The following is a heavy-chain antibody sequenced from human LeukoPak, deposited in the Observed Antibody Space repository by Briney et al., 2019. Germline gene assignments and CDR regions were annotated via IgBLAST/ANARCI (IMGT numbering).Heavy chain of an antibody. J-gene: IGHJ4*02. CDR3: AREAYGDSSPAFDY. V-gene: IGHV1-69*01. D-gene: IGHD4-17*01. CDR1: GGTFSSYA. Sequence: SVKVSCKASGGTFSSYAISWVRQAPGQGLEWMGGIIPIFGTANYAQKFQGRVTITADESTSTAYMELSSLRSEDTAVYYCAREAYGDSSPAFDYWGPGTLFTVSS. CDR2: IIPIFGTA.